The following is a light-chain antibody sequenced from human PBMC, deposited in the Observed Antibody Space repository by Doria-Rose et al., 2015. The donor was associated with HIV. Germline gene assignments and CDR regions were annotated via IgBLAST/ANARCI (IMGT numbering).Light chain of an antibody. Sequence: TQSPESLGMSLGERATLNCKSNQSLLYTSKNYLAWYQQKPGQPPNLLIYWASTRQSGAPARFSGSGSGTDFTLTISSLEAEDVAVYYCQQYYDTPSFGPGTTVDIE. J-gene: IGKJ3*01. CDR1: QSLLYTSKNY. V-gene: IGKV4-1*01. CDR2: WAS. CDR3: QQYYDTPS.